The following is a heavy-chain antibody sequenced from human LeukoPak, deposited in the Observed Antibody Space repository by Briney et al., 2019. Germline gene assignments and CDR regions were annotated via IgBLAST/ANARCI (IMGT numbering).Heavy chain of an antibody. CDR1: GGSVSSGSYY. CDR3: ARGGAARLHFQN. Sequence: SETLSLTCTVSGGSVSSGSYYWSWIRQPPGKGLEWIGYIYHSGSTNYNPSLQSRVTISVDTSKNQFSLNLNSVTAADTAVYYCARGGAARLHFQNWGQGTLVTVSS. V-gene: IGHV4-61*01. D-gene: IGHD6-6*01. J-gene: IGHJ1*01. CDR2: IYHSGST.